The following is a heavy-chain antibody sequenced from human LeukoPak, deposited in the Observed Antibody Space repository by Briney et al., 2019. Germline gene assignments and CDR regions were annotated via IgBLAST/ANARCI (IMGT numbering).Heavy chain of an antibody. J-gene: IGHJ3*02. D-gene: IGHD3-10*01. CDR3: ARHSHGSGGDAFDI. CDR2: WRYDGSP. CDR1: GGSISGRY. Sequence: KSSETLSLTCAVSGGSISGRYWSWIRQPPGKGLEWIANWRYDGSPNYTPSLESRATISLDTSKNQFSLRLTSVTAADTAVYYCARHSHGSGGDAFDIWGQGTMVTVSS. V-gene: IGHV4-59*08.